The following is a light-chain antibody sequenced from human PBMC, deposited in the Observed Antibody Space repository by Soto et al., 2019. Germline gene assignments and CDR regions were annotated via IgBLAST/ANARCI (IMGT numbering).Light chain of an antibody. CDR3: QTWGTGIRV. CDR2: LNSDGSH. J-gene: IGLJ3*02. CDR1: SGRSSYA. V-gene: IGLV4-69*01. Sequence: QSVLTQSPSASASLGASVKLTCTLSSGRSSYAIAWHQQRPEKGPRYLMKLNSDGSHSKGDGIPDRFSGSSSGAERYLTISSLQSEDEADYYCQTWGTGIRVFGGGTKLTVL.